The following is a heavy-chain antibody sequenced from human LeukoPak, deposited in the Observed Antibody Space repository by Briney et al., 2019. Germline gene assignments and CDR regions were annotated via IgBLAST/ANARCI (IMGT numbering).Heavy chain of an antibody. D-gene: IGHD3-16*01. Sequence: PGGSLRLSCAASGFTFSSYEMNWVRQAPGKGLEWVSYISSSGSTIYYADSVKGRFTTSRDNAKNSLFLQMSSLRGEDTALYYCATEHWGPNSWGQGTLVTVSS. J-gene: IGHJ4*02. CDR1: GFTFSSYE. V-gene: IGHV3-48*03. CDR3: ATEHWGPNS. CDR2: ISSSGSTI.